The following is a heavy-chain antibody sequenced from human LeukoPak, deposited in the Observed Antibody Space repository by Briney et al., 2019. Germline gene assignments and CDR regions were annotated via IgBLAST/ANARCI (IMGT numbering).Heavy chain of an antibody. J-gene: IGHJ1*01. CDR2: IDDSGRT. CDR3: ARRRYYDGSGYLE. V-gene: IGHV4-39*01. Sequence: PSETLSLTCSVSGDSVSRSDSYWDWIRQPPGKGLEWIGTIDDSGRTYHSPSLKCRVTMYVDPSNNQFPLNLRSVTAADTALYYCARRRYYDGSGYLEWGQGTLLSVSS. D-gene: IGHD3-22*01. CDR1: GDSVSRSDSY.